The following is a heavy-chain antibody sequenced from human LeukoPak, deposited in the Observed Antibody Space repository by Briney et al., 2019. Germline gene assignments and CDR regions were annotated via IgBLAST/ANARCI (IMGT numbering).Heavy chain of an antibody. D-gene: IGHD3-16*02. CDR2: ISSSSSTI. CDR1: GFTFSSYS. CDR3: ARGGYDYVWGSYRSHRYYYYMDV. Sequence: GGSLRLSCAASGFTFSSYSMNWVRQAPGKGLEWVSYISSSSSTIYYADSVKGRVTISRDNAKNSLYLQMNSLRAGDTAVYYCARGGYDYVWGSYRSHRYYYYMDVWGKGTTVTISS. V-gene: IGHV3-48*04. J-gene: IGHJ6*03.